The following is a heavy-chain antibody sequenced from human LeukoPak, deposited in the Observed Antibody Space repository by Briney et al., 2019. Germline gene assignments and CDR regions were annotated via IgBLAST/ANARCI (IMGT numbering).Heavy chain of an antibody. Sequence: SETLSLTCTVSGGSISSYYWSWIRQPPGKGLEWIGYIYYSGSTNYNPSLKSRVTISVDTSKNQFSLKLSSVTAADTAVYYCAREEGPAMEDCYGMDVWGQGTTVTVSS. CDR3: AREEGPAMEDCYGMDV. V-gene: IGHV4-59*12. CDR1: GGSISSYY. CDR2: IYYSGST. D-gene: IGHD2-8*01. J-gene: IGHJ6*02.